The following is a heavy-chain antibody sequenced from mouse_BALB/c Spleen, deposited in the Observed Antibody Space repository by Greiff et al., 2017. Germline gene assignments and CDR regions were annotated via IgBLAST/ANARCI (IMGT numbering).Heavy chain of an antibody. CDR2: ISSGGST. Sequence: EVQRVESGGGLVKPGGSLKLSCAASGFTFSSYAMSWVRQTPEKRLEWVASISSGGSTYYPDSVKGRFTISRDNARNILYLQMSSLRSEDTAMYYCAILYYGYDDWYFDVWGAGTTVTVSS. CDR3: AILYYGYDDWYFDV. CDR1: GFTFSSYA. J-gene: IGHJ1*01. V-gene: IGHV5-6-5*01. D-gene: IGHD2-2*01.